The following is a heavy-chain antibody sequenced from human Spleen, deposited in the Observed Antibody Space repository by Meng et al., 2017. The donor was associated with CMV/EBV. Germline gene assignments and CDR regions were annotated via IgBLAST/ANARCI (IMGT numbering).Heavy chain of an antibody. CDR2: IKQDGSAK. V-gene: IGHV3-7*01. J-gene: IGHJ2*01. CDR3: ARDGDYYGSGEYFDL. Sequence: SGFTFNTYFMSWVRQAPGKGLEWVANIKQDGSAKYYVDSVKGRFTISRSNAKNSLYLQMNSLRAEDTAVYYCARDGDYYGSGEYFDLWGRGTLVTVSS. CDR1: GFTFNTYF. D-gene: IGHD3-10*01.